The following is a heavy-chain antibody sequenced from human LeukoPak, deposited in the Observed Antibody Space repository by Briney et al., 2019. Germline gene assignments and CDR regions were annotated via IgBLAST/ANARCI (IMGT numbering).Heavy chain of an antibody. CDR2: IIPIFGTA. V-gene: IGHV1-69*05. CDR1: GGTFSSYA. D-gene: IGHD2-21*02. Sequence: SVKVSCKASGGTFSSYAISWVRQAPGQGLEWMGGIIPIFGTANYAQKFQGRVTITTDESTGTAYMELSSLRSEDTAVYYCARDDDCGGDCPLDYWGQGTLVTVSS. J-gene: IGHJ4*02. CDR3: ARDDDCGGDCPLDY.